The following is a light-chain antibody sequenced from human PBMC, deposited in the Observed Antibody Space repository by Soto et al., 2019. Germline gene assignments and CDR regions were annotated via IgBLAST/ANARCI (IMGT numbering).Light chain of an antibody. J-gene: IGKJ4*01. Sequence: VMTQSPAILSVSPGERATLSCRASQNINSNLAWYQQKPGQAPRLLMFRASSRATGFPPRFSGSGSGTEFNLTISSLQSEDLAVYYCQQYNNWPRATFGGVTKVEI. V-gene: IGKV3-15*01. CDR2: RAS. CDR3: QQYNNWPRAT. CDR1: QNINSN.